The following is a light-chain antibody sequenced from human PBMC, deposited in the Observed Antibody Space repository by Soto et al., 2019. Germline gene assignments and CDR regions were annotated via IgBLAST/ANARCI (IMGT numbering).Light chain of an antibody. J-gene: IGKJ5*01. Sequence: DIQLTQSPSFLSASVGDRVTITCRASQGLSSDLAWYQQKPGKAPKLLIYAASTLQSGVPSRFSRSGSWTEFTLTFSALQPEEFPTEYWQQLNCQPITFGQGTRLEIK. CDR3: QQLNCQPIT. V-gene: IGKV1-9*01. CDR1: QGLSSD. CDR2: AAS.